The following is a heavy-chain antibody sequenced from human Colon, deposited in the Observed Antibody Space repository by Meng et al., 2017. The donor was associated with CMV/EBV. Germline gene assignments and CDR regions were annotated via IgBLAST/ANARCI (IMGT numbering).Heavy chain of an antibody. Sequence: GGSLRLSCAASGFTFTNFAMSWVRQAPGKGLVWVSRINGDGSTTRYADSVKGRFTISRDNAKNTLYLQMDSLRAEDTAVYYCARESPLPYYDFRSGQNYYFYYGMDVWGQGTTVTVSS. CDR1: GFTFTNFA. J-gene: IGHJ6*02. D-gene: IGHD3-3*01. V-gene: IGHV3-74*01. CDR3: ARESPLPYYDFRSGQNYYFYYGMDV. CDR2: INGDGSTT.